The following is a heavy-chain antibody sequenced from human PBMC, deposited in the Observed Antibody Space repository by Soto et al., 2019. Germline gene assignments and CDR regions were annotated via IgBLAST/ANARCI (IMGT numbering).Heavy chain of an antibody. Sequence: QVQLQESGPGLVRPSGTVSLTCAVSGLSISSDNWWSWVRQPPGKGLEWIGEIHHSGSTNYNPSLKSRVTMSVVPSKDLFSLTLNSVTAADTAFYYCARDQVIHPGDWGQGTLVSVSS. CDR3: ARDQVIHPGD. CDR2: IHHSGST. J-gene: IGHJ4*02. V-gene: IGHV4-4*02. CDR1: GLSISSDNW.